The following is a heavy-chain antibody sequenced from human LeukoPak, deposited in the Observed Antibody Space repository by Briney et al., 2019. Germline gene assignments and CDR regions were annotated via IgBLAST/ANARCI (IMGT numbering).Heavy chain of an antibody. CDR2: LSYDGNNK. J-gene: IGHJ4*02. V-gene: IGHV3-30-3*01. CDR1: GFTFSSYV. Sequence: GGSLRLSCAASGFTFSSYVMHWVRQAPGKGLEWLAFLSYDGNNKYYADSVKGRFTISRDSSKNTLYLQMNSLRAEDTAVYYCARERPGSASAFDSWGQGTLVTVSS. D-gene: IGHD6-25*01. CDR3: ARERPGSASAFDS.